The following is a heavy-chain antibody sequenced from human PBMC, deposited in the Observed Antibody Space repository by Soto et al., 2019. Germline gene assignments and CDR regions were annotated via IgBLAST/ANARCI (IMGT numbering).Heavy chain of an antibody. V-gene: IGHV3-11*06. CDR2: ISSSSSYT. D-gene: IGHD4-17*01. CDR1: GFTFSDYY. J-gene: IGHJ4*02. CDR3: ARVGYGDYYYDGY. Sequence: PGGSLRLSCAASGFTFSDYYMSWIRQAPGKGLEWVSYISSSSSYTNYADSVKGRFTISRDNAKNSLYLQMNSLRAADTAVYYGARVGYGDYYYDGYWGQGPRVTVST.